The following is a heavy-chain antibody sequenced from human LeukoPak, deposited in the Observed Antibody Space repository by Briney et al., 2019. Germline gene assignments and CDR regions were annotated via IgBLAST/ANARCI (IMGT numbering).Heavy chain of an antibody. CDR3: ARGKPPKGIAARRPYYYYMNV. Sequence: PSETLSLTCAVYVGSFSGYYWSWIRQPPGKGLEWIGEINHSVVTNYTPSLQSRVTISVDTSNNQFSLKLSSVTAADTAVYYCARGKPPKGIAARRPYYYYMNVWGKGTTVTVSS. D-gene: IGHD6-6*01. CDR1: VGSFSGYY. CDR2: INHSVVT. V-gene: IGHV4-34*01. J-gene: IGHJ6*03.